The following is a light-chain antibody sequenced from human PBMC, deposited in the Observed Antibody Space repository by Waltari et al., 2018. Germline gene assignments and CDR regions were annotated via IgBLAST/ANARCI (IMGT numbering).Light chain of an antibody. V-gene: IGLV1-36*01. J-gene: IGLJ2*01. CDR3: AAWDDSLNSVV. CDR2: YDD. Sequence: QSVLTQPPSVSDAPRQRVTISCSGSSSTLGNNAVTWYQQLPGKAPKLLIYYDDLLPSGVSDRFSGSKSGTSASLAISGLQSEDEADYYCAAWDDSLNSVVFGGGTKLTVL. CDR1: SSTLGNNA.